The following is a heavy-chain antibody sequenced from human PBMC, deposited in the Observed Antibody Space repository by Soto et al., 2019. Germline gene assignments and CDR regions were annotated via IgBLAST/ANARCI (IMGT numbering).Heavy chain of an antibody. CDR3: TRDASGWYVY. J-gene: IGHJ4*02. Sequence: GGSLRLSCAASGFTFGSYWMGWVRQAPGKGPQWVANLSPDGSETYYADSVKGRFTISRANAKNSLYLQMNSLRAEDTAVYYCTRDASGWYVYWGRGTLVTVSS. CDR2: LSPDGSET. CDR1: GFTFGSYW. D-gene: IGHD6-19*01. V-gene: IGHV3-7*01.